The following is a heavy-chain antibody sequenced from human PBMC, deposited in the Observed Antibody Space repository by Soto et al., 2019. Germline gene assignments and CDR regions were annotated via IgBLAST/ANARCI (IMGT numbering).Heavy chain of an antibody. V-gene: IGHV1-69*01. CDR3: AREPYCGGDSLSYFDY. Sequence: QVQLVQSGAEVKKPGSSVKVSCKASGGTFSSYAISWVRQAPGQGLEWMGGIIPIFGTANYAQKFQGRVTITADESTSTAYMELSSVRSEDTAVYYCAREPYCGGDSLSYFDYWGQGTLVTVSS. D-gene: IGHD2-21*02. CDR1: GGTFSSYA. CDR2: IIPIFGTA. J-gene: IGHJ4*02.